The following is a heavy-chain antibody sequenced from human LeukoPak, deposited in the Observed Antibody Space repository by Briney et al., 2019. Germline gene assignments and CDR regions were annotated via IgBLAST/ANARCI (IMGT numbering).Heavy chain of an antibody. J-gene: IGHJ4*02. V-gene: IGHV4-61*01. Sequence: PSETLSLTCTVSGGSVSSGSYYWSWIWQPPGKGLEWIGYIYYSGSTNYNPSLKSRVTISVDTSKNQFSLKLSSVTAADTAVYYCARVTEGVVVTFFDYWGQGTLVTVSS. CDR1: GGSVSSGSYY. CDR3: ARVTEGVVVTFFDY. D-gene: IGHD3-22*01. CDR2: IYYSGST.